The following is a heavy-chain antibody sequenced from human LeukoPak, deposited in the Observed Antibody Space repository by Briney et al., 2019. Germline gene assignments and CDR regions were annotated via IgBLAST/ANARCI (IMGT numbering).Heavy chain of an antibody. CDR1: GYSFTSYW. CDR3: ARQPQTGTRWLQFDY. Sequence: GESLQISCKGSGYSFTSYWISWVRQMPGKGLEWMGRIDPSDSYTNYSPSFQGHVTISADKSISTAYLQWSSLKASDTAMYYCARQPQTGTRWLQFDYWGQGTLVTVSS. V-gene: IGHV5-10-1*01. D-gene: IGHD5-24*01. J-gene: IGHJ4*02. CDR2: IDPSDSYT.